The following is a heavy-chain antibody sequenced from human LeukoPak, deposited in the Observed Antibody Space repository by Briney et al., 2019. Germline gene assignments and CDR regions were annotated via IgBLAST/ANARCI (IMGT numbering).Heavy chain of an antibody. V-gene: IGHV3-48*04. CDR3: ARILVGATRIFDY. CDR1: GFTFSSYS. J-gene: IGHJ4*02. Sequence: GGSLRLSCAASGFTFSSYSMNWVRQAPGKGLEWVSYISSSSSTIYYADSVEGRFTISRDNAKNSLYLQMNSLRAEDTAVYYCARILVGATRIFDYWGQGTLVTVSS. D-gene: IGHD1-26*01. CDR2: ISSSSSTI.